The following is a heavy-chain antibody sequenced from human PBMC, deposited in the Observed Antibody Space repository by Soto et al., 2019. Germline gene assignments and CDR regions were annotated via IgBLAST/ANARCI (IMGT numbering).Heavy chain of an antibody. J-gene: IGHJ6*03. CDR2: IKQDGSEK. CDR3: ARGAGSGYQSYYYYMDV. Sequence: EVQLVESGGGLVQPGGSLRLSCAASGFTFSSYWMSWVRQAPGKGLEWVANIKQDGSEKYYVDSVKGRFTIARDNAKNALDLQMNSLRAEDTAVYYCARGAGSGYQSYYYYMDVWGKGTTVTVSS. CDR1: GFTFSSYW. V-gene: IGHV3-7*01. D-gene: IGHD3-3*01.